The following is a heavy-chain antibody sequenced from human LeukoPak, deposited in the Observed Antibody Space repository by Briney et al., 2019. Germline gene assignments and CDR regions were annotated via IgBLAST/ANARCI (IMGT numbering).Heavy chain of an antibody. Sequence: PGGSLRLSCAASGFTFSSYWMSWVRQAPGKGLEWVANIKQDGSEKYYVDSVKGRFTISRDNAKNSLYLQMNSLRAEDTAVYYCARDLLRGYKAFDYWGQGTLVTVSS. CDR2: IKQDGSEK. CDR3: ARDLLRGYKAFDY. D-gene: IGHD5-18*01. CDR1: GFTFSSYW. J-gene: IGHJ4*02. V-gene: IGHV3-7*01.